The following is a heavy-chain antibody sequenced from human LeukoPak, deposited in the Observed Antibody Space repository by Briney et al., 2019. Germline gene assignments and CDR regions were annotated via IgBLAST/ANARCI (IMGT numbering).Heavy chain of an antibody. Sequence: ASVKVSCKASGYTFTSYDINWVRQATGQGLEWMGWMNPKSGYTGNAQKFQGRVTITRDTSINTAYMELRGLRSDDTAVYYCARVDGSVDYWGQGTLVTVSS. CDR1: GYTFTSYD. D-gene: IGHD5-24*01. CDR3: ARVDGSVDY. CDR2: MNPKSGYT. V-gene: IGHV1-8*01. J-gene: IGHJ4*02.